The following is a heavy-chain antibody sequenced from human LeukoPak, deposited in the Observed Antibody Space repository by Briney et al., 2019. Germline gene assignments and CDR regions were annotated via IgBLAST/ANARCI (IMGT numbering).Heavy chain of an antibody. V-gene: IGHV5-51*01. CDR2: IHPEDSYS. Sequence: GESLKISCKASGYVFIRHWMGWVRQVPGKGLEWMGVIHPEDSYSRYNAAFQGQATLSVDESTSTAYLQLGSLKASDTAIYYCARQNHYYYYMDVWGRGTTVTVSS. J-gene: IGHJ6*03. CDR3: ARQNHYYYYMDV. CDR1: GYVFIRHW.